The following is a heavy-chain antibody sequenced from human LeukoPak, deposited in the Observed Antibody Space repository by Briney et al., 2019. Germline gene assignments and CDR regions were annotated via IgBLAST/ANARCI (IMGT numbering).Heavy chain of an antibody. CDR1: GGSISSHY. CDR2: IYYSGST. D-gene: IGHD1-14*01. Sequence: SETLSLTCTASGGSISSHYWSWIRQPPGKGLEWIGYIYYSGSTNYNPSLKSRVTISVDTSKDQFSLKLRSVTAADTAVYYCARDATVGALDYWGQGTLVTVSS. V-gene: IGHV4-59*11. J-gene: IGHJ4*02. CDR3: ARDATVGALDY.